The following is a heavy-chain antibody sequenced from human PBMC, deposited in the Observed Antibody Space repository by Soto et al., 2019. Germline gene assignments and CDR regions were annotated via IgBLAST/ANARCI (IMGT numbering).Heavy chain of an antibody. D-gene: IGHD6-6*01. J-gene: IGHJ4*01. CDR2: INPNGGGT. Sequence: ASVKVSCKASGYYFIAHYIHWLRQAPGQGLGWMGWINPNGGGTKYVEKFQGRVTMTGDTSSSTVYMDLSGLRSDDTAVYYCARAREPEYSSSIFFDYWGRGTVVTVSS. CDR3: ARAREPEYSSSIFFDY. V-gene: IGHV1-2*02. CDR1: GYYFIAHY.